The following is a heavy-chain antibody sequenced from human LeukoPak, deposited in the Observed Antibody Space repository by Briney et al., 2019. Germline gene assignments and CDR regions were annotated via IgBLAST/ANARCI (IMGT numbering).Heavy chain of an antibody. CDR1: GVSISSYY. J-gene: IGHJ3*02. Sequence: SETLSLTCTVSGVSISSYYWSWIRLPPGKGVEWIGYIYYSGSNNYNPSLKTRVTISVDTSKNQFSLNLSSVTAADTAVYYCARGFLCGGDCNAFDIWGQGTKVTVSS. V-gene: IGHV4-59*01. CDR2: IYYSGSN. D-gene: IGHD2-21*02. CDR3: ARGFLCGGDCNAFDI.